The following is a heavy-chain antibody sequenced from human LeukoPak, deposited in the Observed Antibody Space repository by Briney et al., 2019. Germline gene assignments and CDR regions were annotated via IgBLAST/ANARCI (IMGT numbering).Heavy chain of an antibody. D-gene: IGHD2-15*01. J-gene: IGHJ4*02. CDR2: ISGSGGST. CDR1: GFTFSSYA. CDR3: AKKSCSGGSCYGGSNYDY. V-gene: IGHV3-23*01. Sequence: PGGSLRLSCAASGFTFSSYAMSWVRQVPGKGLEWVSAISGSGGSTYYADSVKGRFTISTDSSKNTLYLQMNSLRAEDTAIYYCAKKSCSGGSCYGGSNYDYRGQRTLVTVSS.